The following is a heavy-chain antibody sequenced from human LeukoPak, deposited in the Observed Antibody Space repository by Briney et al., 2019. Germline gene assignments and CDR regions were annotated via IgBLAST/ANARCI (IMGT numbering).Heavy chain of an antibody. V-gene: IGHV3-48*04. D-gene: IGHD1-26*01. J-gene: IGHJ4*02. CDR3: ARAKWELESFDY. Sequence: GGSLRLSCAASGFTFSSYSMNWVRQAPGKGLECVSYISSSSSTIYYADSVKGRFTISRDNAKNSLYLQMNSLRAEDTVVYYCARAKWELESFDYGGQRTLVTASS. CDR1: GFTFSSYS. CDR2: ISSSSSTI.